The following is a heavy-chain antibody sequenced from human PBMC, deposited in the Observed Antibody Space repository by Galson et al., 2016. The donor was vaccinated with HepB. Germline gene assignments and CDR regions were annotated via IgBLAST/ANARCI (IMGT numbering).Heavy chain of an antibody. Sequence: QSGAEVKKPGESLKISCKGSGYSSTSYWIGWVRQMPGKGLEWMGIIYAGDSDTRYSPSFQGQVTISVDKSISTAYLQWSSLKASDTAMYYCVRPAGINMVRGVIFDSFDYWGQGTLVTVSS. V-gene: IGHV5-51*01. CDR1: GYSSTSYW. J-gene: IGHJ4*02. CDR3: VRPAGINMVRGVIFDSFDY. CDR2: IYAGDSDT. D-gene: IGHD3-10*01.